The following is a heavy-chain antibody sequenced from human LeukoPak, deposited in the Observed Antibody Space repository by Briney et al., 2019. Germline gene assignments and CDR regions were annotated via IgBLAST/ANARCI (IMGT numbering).Heavy chain of an antibody. CDR3: ARVPDSGSAIDY. CDR1: GFTFSSYW. Sequence: GGSLRLSCAASGFTFSSYWMHWVRQAPGKGLVWVSRINSDGSSTSYADSVKGRFTISRDNAKNTLYLQMNSLRAEDTAVYYCARVPDSGSAIDYWGQGTRVTVSS. J-gene: IGHJ4*02. D-gene: IGHD1-26*01. V-gene: IGHV3-74*01. CDR2: INSDGSST.